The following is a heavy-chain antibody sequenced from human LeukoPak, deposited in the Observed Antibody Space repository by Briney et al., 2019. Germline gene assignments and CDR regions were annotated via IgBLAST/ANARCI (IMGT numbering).Heavy chain of an antibody. V-gene: IGHV3-23*01. CDR2: ISGSGGST. Sequence: PGGSLRLSCAASGFTFSSYAMSWVRQAPGKGLEWVSAISGSGGSTYYADSVKGRFTISRDNSKNTLYLQMNSLRAEDTAVYYCAKGNWENWLAPVAGDFYYYYGMDVWGQGTTVTVSS. CDR1: GFTFSSYA. J-gene: IGHJ6*02. CDR3: AKGNWENWLAPVAGDFYYYYGMDV. D-gene: IGHD6-19*01.